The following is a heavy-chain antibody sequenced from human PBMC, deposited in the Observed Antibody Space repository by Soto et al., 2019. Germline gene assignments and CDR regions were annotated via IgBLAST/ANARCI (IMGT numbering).Heavy chain of an antibody. CDR3: ARAAGYYDYVWGSYRPNWFDP. V-gene: IGHV4-39*01. J-gene: IGHJ5*02. CDR1: GGSISSSSYY. CDR2: IYYSGST. D-gene: IGHD3-16*02. Sequence: DTLSVTCPCSGGSISSSSYYLGLIRQPPGKGLEWIGSIYYSGSTYYNPSPKSRVTISVDTSKNQFSLKLSSVTAADTAVYYCARAAGYYDYVWGSYRPNWFDPWGQGTLVTVSS.